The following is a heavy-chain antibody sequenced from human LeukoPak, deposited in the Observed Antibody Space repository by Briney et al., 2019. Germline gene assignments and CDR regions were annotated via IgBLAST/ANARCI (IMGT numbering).Heavy chain of an antibody. CDR1: GFTFSSYA. J-gene: IGHJ4*02. D-gene: IGHD5-18*01. V-gene: IGHV3-23*01. CDR2: ISGSGGST. Sequence: SGGSLRLSCAASGFTFSSYAMSWVRQAAGKGLEWVSAISGSGGSTYYADSVKGRFTISRDNSKNTLYLQMNSLRAEDTAVYYCAKDPELQLWIAAFFDYWGQGTLVTVSS. CDR3: AKDPELQLWIAAFFDY.